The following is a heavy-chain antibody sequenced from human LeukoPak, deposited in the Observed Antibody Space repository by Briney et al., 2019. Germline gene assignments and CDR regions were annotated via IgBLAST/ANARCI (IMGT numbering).Heavy chain of an antibody. J-gene: IGHJ4*02. V-gene: IGHV1-46*01. Sequence: ASVKVSCKASGYTFTSYYMHWVRQAPGQGLEWMGIINPSGGSTSYAQKFQGRVTMTRDTSKNQFSLKLSSVTAADTAVYYCARGSRSPEGGLLYVYWGQGTLVTVST. D-gene: IGHD3-10*01. CDR3: ARGSRSPEGGLLYVY. CDR2: INPSGGST. CDR1: GYTFTSYY.